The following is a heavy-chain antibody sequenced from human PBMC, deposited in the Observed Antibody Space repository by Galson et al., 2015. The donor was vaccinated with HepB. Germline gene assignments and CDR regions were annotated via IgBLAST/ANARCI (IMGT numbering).Heavy chain of an antibody. CDR1: GFTFSYSG. V-gene: IGHV3-30*02. CDR3: ANDQLGGGWFGP. Sequence: SLRLSCAASGFTFSYSGMHWVRQAPGKGLEWVAFIRFDGNNIKYADSVKGRFTISRDNSKNTLYLQMNSLRGDDTAVYYCANDQLGGGWFGPWGQGTLVTVSS. CDR2: IRFDGNNI. D-gene: IGHD1-1*01. J-gene: IGHJ5*02.